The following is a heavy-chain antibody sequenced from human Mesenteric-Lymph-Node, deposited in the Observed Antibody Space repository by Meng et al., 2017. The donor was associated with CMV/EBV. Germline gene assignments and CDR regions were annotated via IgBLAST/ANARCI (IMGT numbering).Heavy chain of an antibody. Sequence: ASVKVSCKASGYTFTGSYMHWVRQAPGQGLEWMGWINPNSGGTTYAQRFQGRVTMTRDTSISTAYMQLTRLTSDDTAVYYCAIILRGLAVAASGNWFDPWGQGTLVTVSS. CDR2: INPNSGGT. D-gene: IGHD6-19*01. CDR1: GYTFTGSY. V-gene: IGHV1-2*02. CDR3: AIILRGLAVAASGNWFDP. J-gene: IGHJ5*02.